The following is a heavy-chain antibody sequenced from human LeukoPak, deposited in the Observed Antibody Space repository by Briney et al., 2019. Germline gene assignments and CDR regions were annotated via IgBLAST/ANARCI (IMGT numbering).Heavy chain of an antibody. CDR1: DYTFTSYG. Sequence: GASVKVSCKGSDYTFTSYGISWVRQAPGQGLEWMGWISAYNGNTNYAQKLQGRVTMSTDTSTSTAYMELRSLRSDDTAVYYCARDLGIRVAYPSDWGQGTLVTVSS. V-gene: IGHV1-18*01. J-gene: IGHJ4*02. CDR3: ARDLGIRVAYPSD. D-gene: IGHD2-21*01. CDR2: ISAYNGNT.